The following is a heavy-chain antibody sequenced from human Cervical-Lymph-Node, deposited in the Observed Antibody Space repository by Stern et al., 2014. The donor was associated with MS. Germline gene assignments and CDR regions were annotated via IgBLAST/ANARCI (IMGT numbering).Heavy chain of an antibody. J-gene: IGHJ4*02. Sequence: QVQLMQSGAEMKKPGASVKVSCKASGYTLTGYYIHWVRQAPGQGLEWMGWMNANSCGTKYAQNCQGRVTMTTDTSINTAYMEMSGLTSDDTAVYFCARDRIGDGDLSLDNWGQGTLVTVSS. CDR3: ARDRIGDGDLSLDN. CDR2: MNANSCGT. CDR1: GYTLTGYY. D-gene: IGHD3-10*01. V-gene: IGHV1-2*02.